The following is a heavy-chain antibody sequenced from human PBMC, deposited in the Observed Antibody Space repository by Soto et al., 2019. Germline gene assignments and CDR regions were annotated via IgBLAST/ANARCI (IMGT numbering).Heavy chain of an antibody. J-gene: IGHJ6*02. V-gene: IGHV1-69*08. CDR3: ARRRYCGYDCYHRHYYGMDV. CDR2: IIPVLTTT. CDR1: GDTFSSYT. Sequence: QVQLVQSGAEVKMPGSSVKVSCRACGDTFSSYTVNWLRQAPGRGLEWMGRIIPVLTTTDYAQKFRGRVTITADKSSNTVYMELTSLSSDDTAVYYCARRRYCGYDCYHRHYYGMDVWGQGTTVTV. D-gene: IGHD2-21*02.